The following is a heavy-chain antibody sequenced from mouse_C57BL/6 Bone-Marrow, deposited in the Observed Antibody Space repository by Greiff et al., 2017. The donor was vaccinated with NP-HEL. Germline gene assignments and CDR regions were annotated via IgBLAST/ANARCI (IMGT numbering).Heavy chain of an antibody. D-gene: IGHD1-1*01. CDR2: IHPNSGST. J-gene: IGHJ3*01. CDR3: ASPCCDSRRPFAY. CDR1: GYTFTSYW. Sequence: QVQLQQPGAELVKPGASVKLSCKASGYTFTSYWMHWVKQRPGQGLEWIGMIHPNSGSTNYNEKFKSKATLTVDNSSSTAYMQLSSLTSEDYACYCCASPCCDSRRPFAYWGQGTLVTVSA. V-gene: IGHV1-64*01.